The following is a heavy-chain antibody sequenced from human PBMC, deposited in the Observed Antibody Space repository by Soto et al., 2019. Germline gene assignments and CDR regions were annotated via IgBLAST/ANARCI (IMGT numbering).Heavy chain of an antibody. J-gene: IGHJ5*02. CDR2: ISGSGVDI. CDR3: SSSSWYERWFDP. D-gene: IGHD6-13*01. CDR1: GFTFTNYV. Sequence: EVQLLESGGGLVQPGGSLRLSCAASGFTFTNYVMTWVRQAPGKGLQWVSTISGSGVDIYYADSVKGRFTMSRDNSRNTVFLLMNSLRGEDTAVYYCSSSSWYERWFDPWGQGTLVTVSS. V-gene: IGHV3-23*01.